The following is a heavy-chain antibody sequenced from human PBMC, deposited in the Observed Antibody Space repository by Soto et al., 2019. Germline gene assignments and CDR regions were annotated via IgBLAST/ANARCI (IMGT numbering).Heavy chain of an antibody. Sequence: PGGSLRLSCVASGFTFSTYAMSWVRQAPGKGLEWVSALTPSGGETYYADSVKGRFTISRDNSMNALYLQMSSLRIEDTAVCYCAHPRGYGVFDAYDIWGQGTMVTVSS. J-gene: IGHJ3*02. D-gene: IGHD4-17*01. CDR2: LTPSGGET. CDR1: GFTFSTYA. V-gene: IGHV3-23*01. CDR3: AHPRGYGVFDAYDI.